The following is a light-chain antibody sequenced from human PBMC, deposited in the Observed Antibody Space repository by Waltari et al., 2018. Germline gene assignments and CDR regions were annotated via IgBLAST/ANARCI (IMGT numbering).Light chain of an antibody. CDR2: EGS. CDR1: SSDVGSYHL. J-gene: IGLJ3*02. V-gene: IGLV2-23*03. CDR3: CSYAGSSTFNWV. Sequence: QSALTQPDSVSGSPGQSITISCTGPSSDVGSYHLVSWYQQHPGKAPKLMIYEGSKRPSGVSNRFSGSKSGNTASLTISGLQAEDEADYYCCSYAGSSTFNWVFGGGTKLTVL.